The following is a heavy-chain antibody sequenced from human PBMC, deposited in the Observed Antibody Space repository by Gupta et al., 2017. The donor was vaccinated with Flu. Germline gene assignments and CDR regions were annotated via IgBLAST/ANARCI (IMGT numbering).Heavy chain of an antibody. J-gene: IGHJ4*02. CDR3: SRRVGDYDIVAGYYFDS. CDR2: IHYSGIT. V-gene: IGHV4-31*02. D-gene: IGHD3-9*01. Sequence: HPGKGLGWSGYIHYSGITYYTPSLRSRATISVDTSRNQFSLKLSSVTAADTAVYHCSRRVGDYDIVAGYYFDSWGQGTLVTVSS.